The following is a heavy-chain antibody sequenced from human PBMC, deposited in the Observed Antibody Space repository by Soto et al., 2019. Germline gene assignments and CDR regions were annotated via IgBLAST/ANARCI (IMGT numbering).Heavy chain of an antibody. CDR1: GFTFSSNA. J-gene: IGHJ4*02. CDR2: IGGNSRTT. CDR3: AGPGYSSQDY. V-gene: IGHV3-23*01. D-gene: IGHD5-18*01. Sequence: GGSQRLSCAASGFTFSSNAMTWVRQAPGKGLEWVSIIGGNSRTTYYADSVKGRFTVSRDNSKNTLYLQMNSLRAEDTAVYYCAGPGYSSQDYWGQGALVTVSS.